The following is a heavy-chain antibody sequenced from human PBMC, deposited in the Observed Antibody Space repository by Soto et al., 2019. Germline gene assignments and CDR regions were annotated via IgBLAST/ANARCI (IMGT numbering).Heavy chain of an antibody. CDR3: AKLSCTSSTCYFPGWFDP. J-gene: IGHJ5*02. CDR1: GDSISGGASF. D-gene: IGHD2-2*01. CDR2: VYYSGSS. Sequence: SETLSLTCTVSGDSISGGASFWSWIRQPLGKGLEWIANVYYSGSSYYNPSLKSRLTISVDTTKNQFSLQLKSMTAADTAVYYCAKLSCTSSTCYFPGWFDPWGQGTLVTVSS. V-gene: IGHV4-31*03.